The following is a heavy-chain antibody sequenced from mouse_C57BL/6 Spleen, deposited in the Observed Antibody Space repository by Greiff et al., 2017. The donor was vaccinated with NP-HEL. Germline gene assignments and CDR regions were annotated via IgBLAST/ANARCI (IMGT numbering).Heavy chain of an antibody. CDR3: ARDYEVAY. Sequence: VQLKESGGGLVKPGGSLKLSCAASGFTFSDYGMHWVRQAPEKGLEWVAYISSGSSTIYYADTVKGRFTISRDNAKNTLFLQMTSLRSEDTAMYYCARDYEVAYWGQGTLVTVSA. V-gene: IGHV5-17*01. J-gene: IGHJ3*01. CDR1: GFTFSDYG. D-gene: IGHD1-1*01. CDR2: ISSGSSTI.